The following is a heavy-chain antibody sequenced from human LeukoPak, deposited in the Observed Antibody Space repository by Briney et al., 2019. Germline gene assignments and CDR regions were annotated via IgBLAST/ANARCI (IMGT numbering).Heavy chain of an antibody. CDR3: TTEYYGSDYY. D-gene: IGHD3-10*01. CDR2: VKSKNAGGTT. Sequence: PSETLSLTCIVSSGFISSYYWSWIRQTPGKGLEWVGHVKSKNAGGTTDYAAPVKGRFTISRDDSKTTLYLQMNSLKTEDTAVYYCTTEYYGSDYYWGQGTLVTVSS. J-gene: IGHJ4*02. CDR1: SGFISSYY. V-gene: IGHV3-15*01.